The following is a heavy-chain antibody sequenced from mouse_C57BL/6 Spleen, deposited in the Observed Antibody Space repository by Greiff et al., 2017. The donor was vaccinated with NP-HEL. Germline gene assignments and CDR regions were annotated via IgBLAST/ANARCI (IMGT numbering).Heavy chain of an antibody. CDR3: ARYSTTVARDY. D-gene: IGHD1-1*01. CDR1: GYTFTSYW. V-gene: IGHV1-69*01. J-gene: IGHJ2*01. Sequence: VQLQQPGAELVMPGASVKLSCKASGYTFTSYWMHWVKQRPGQGLEWIGEIDPSDSYTNYNQKFKGKSTLTVDKSSSTAYMQLSSLTSEDSAVYYCARYSTTVARDYWGQGTTLTVSS. CDR2: IDPSDSYT.